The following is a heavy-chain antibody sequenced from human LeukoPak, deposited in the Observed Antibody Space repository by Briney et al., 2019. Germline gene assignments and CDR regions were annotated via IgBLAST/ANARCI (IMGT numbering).Heavy chain of an antibody. J-gene: IGHJ4*02. V-gene: IGHV4-4*02. D-gene: IGHD5-18*01. Sequence: SETLSLTCAVSGGSISRSNWWSWVRQPPGKGLEWIGEIYHSGSTYYDPSLKSRVTISVDTSKNQFSLKLSSVTAADTAVYYCARVAYSYDYWGQGTLVTVSS. CDR1: GGSISRSNW. CDR3: ARVAYSYDY. CDR2: IYHSGST.